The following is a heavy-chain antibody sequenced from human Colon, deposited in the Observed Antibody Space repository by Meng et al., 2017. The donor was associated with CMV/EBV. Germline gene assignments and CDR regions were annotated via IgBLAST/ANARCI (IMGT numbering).Heavy chain of an antibody. Sequence: LVQSGAEVKKPGASVKVSCKASGYTFTGYFMYWVRQAPGQGLEWLGVINPIHGGTTYAQKFQGRVTMTRDTSMNTAYMELSRLRSDDTAVYYCASLSGGDFDYWGQGTLVTVSS. J-gene: IGHJ4*02. V-gene: IGHV1-2*02. CDR3: ASLSGGDFDY. D-gene: IGHD1-26*01. CDR1: GYTFTGYF. CDR2: INPIHGGT.